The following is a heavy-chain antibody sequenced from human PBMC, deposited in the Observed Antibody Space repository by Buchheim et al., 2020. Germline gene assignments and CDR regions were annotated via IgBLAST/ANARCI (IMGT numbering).Heavy chain of an antibody. V-gene: IGHV4-34*01. D-gene: IGHD2-15*01. Sequence: QVQLQQWGAGLLKPSETLSLTCAVYGGSCSGYYWSWIRQPPGKGLGWMGEINHSGSTNYNPSLKSRVTISVDTSKNKFSLKLSSVTAADTAVYYCARGGVVAALYYYYGMDVWGQGTT. CDR2: INHSGST. J-gene: IGHJ6*02. CDR3: ARGGVVAALYYYYGMDV. CDR1: GGSCSGYY.